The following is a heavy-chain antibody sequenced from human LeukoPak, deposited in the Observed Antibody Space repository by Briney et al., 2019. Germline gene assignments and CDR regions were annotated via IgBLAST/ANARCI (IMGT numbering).Heavy chain of an antibody. V-gene: IGHV1-2*02. D-gene: IGHD2-2*01. Sequence: ASVKVSCKPSRYTFIAYYMHWVRQAPGQGLEWMGWINPNSGGTNYAQKFQGRVTMTRDTSISTVYMELSRLRSDDTPVYYCARDSCSSTSCLSIDDYWGQGTLVTVSS. CDR2: INPNSGGT. CDR3: ARDSCSSTSCLSIDDY. CDR1: RYTFIAYY. J-gene: IGHJ4*02.